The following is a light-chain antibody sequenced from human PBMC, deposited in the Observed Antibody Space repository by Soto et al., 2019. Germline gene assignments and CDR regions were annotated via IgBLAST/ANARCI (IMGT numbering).Light chain of an antibody. J-gene: IGKJ4*01. Sequence: DIVMTQSQATLSVSPGERATLSCRASQSVSSNLAWYQQKPGQAPRLLIYGASTRATGIPARFSGSGSGTEFTLTISSLQSEDFAVYYCQQYNKWPPLTFGGGTKVEIK. CDR3: QQYNKWPPLT. CDR1: QSVSSN. V-gene: IGKV3-15*01. CDR2: GAS.